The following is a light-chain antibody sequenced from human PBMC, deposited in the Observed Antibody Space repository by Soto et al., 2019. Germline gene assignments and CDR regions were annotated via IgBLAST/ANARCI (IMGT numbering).Light chain of an antibody. CDR1: QSVTSNS. V-gene: IGKV3-20*01. CDR3: QQYGTSPCT. Sequence: EIVMTQSPATLSVSPGERATLSCRASQSVTSNSLAWYQQRPGQAPRLLIYGTSTRATGIPDRFSGSGSGTDFTLIISRLEPEDFAMYYCQQYGTSPCTFGQGTRLEIK. CDR2: GTS. J-gene: IGKJ2*02.